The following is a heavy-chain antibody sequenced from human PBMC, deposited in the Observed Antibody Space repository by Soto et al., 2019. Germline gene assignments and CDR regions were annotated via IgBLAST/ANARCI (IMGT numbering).Heavy chain of an antibody. J-gene: IGHJ6*03. CDR1: GGSISSYY. CDR3: ARGRKRVVHNYYYYYMDV. V-gene: IGHV4-59*01. Sequence: SETLSLTCTVSGGSISSYYWSWIRQPPGKGLEWIGYIYYSGSTNYNPSLKSRVTISVDTSKNQFSLKLSSVTAADTAVYYCARGRKRVVHNYYYYYMDVWGKGTTVTVSS. D-gene: IGHD2-8*01. CDR2: IYYSGST.